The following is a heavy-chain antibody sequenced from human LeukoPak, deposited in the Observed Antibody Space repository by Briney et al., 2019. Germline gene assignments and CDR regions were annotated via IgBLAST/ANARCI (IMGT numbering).Heavy chain of an antibody. CDR1: GGSISRYY. CDR2: ISYTGST. J-gene: IGHJ4*02. V-gene: IGHV4-59*01. D-gene: IGHD3-10*01. CDR3: ARTAKYYYGSETYYFFDY. Sequence: PSETLSLTCTVSGGSISRYYWSWIRQPPGKGLGWIGYISYTGSTTYNSSLKSRVTISLDTSQNQFSLKLTSVTPADTAVYYCARTAKYYYGSETYYFFDYWGQGTLVTVSS.